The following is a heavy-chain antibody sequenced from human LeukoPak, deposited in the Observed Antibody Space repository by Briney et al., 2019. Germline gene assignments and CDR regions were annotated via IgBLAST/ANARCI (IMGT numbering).Heavy chain of an antibody. CDR3: AKDLSGRDYYDSSGGFDP. J-gene: IGHJ5*02. D-gene: IGHD3-22*01. Sequence: PGGSLRLSCAASGFTFDDYAMHWVRQAPGKGLEWVSGISWNSDSRRYADSVRGRFTISRDNAKNSLYLQMSSLRAEDMALYYCAKDLSGRDYYDSSGGFDPWGQGTLVTVSS. V-gene: IGHV3-9*03. CDR2: ISWNSDSR. CDR1: GFTFDDYA.